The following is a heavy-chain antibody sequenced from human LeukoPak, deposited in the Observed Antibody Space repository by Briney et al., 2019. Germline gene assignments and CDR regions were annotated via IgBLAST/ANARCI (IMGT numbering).Heavy chain of an antibody. CDR1: GGSISSYY. Sequence: SETLSLTCTVSGGSISSYYWSWIRQPPGKGLEWIGYIYYSGSTNYNPSLKSRVTISVDTSKNQFSLKLSSVTAADTAVYYCARDGDTAMNDAFDIWGQGTMVTVSS. V-gene: IGHV4-59*01. J-gene: IGHJ3*02. CDR2: IYYSGST. D-gene: IGHD5-18*01. CDR3: ARDGDTAMNDAFDI.